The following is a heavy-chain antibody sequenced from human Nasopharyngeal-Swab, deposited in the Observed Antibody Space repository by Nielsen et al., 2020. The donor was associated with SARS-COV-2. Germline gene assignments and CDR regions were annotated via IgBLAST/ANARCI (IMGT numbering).Heavy chain of an antibody. CDR2: IWYDGSNK. CDR1: GFTFSSYG. J-gene: IGHJ4*02. CDR3: AAAPSGDYGGY. V-gene: IGHV3-33*01. D-gene: IGHD4-23*01. Sequence: GGSLRLSCAASGFTFSSYGMHWVRQAPGKGLEWVAVIWYDGSNKYYADPVKGRFTISRDNPKNTVYLQMNSLRAEDTAVYYCAAAPSGDYGGYWGQGTLVTVSS.